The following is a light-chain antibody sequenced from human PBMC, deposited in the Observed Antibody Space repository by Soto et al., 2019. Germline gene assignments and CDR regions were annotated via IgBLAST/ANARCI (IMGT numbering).Light chain of an antibody. J-gene: IGKJ4*01. CDR2: KAS. CDR1: QSISSW. CDR3: QQYNSYSLT. Sequence: DIQMTQSPSTLSASVGDRVTITCRASQSISSWLAWYQQKPGKAPKLLIYKASSLESGVPSMFSSSGAGTDFTLTISSLQPDDFATYYCQQYNSYSLTFGGGTKVEIK. V-gene: IGKV1-5*03.